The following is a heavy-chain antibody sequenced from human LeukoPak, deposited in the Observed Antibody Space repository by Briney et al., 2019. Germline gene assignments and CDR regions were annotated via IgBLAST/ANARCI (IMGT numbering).Heavy chain of an antibody. CDR3: ASNKVPAAVIDY. D-gene: IGHD2-2*01. Sequence: ASVKVSCKASGYTFTSYYMHWVRQAPGQGLEWMGIINPSGGSTSYAQKFQGRVTMTRDTSTSTVCMELSSLRSEDTAVYYCASNKVPAAVIDYWGQGTLVTVSS. V-gene: IGHV1-46*03. CDR1: GYTFTSYY. J-gene: IGHJ4*02. CDR2: INPSGGST.